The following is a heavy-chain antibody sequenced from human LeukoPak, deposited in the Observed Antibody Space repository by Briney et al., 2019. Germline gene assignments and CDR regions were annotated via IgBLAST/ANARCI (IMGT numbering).Heavy chain of an antibody. CDR3: ARGGRRIAAAGTYGDAPDY. CDR2: IKEDGSKT. V-gene: IGHV3-7*01. CDR1: SFTFSSYW. Sequence: PGGSLRLSCAASSFTFSSYWMTWVRQAPGKGLEWVANIKEDGSKTFYVDSVKGRFTISRDNAKNSLYLQMNSLRAEDTAVYYCARGGRRIAAAGTYGDAPDYWGQGTLVTVSS. J-gene: IGHJ4*02. D-gene: IGHD6-13*01.